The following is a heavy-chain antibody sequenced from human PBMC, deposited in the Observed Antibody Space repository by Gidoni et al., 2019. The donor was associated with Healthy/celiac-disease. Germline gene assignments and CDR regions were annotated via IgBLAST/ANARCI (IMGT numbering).Heavy chain of an antibody. J-gene: IGHJ4*02. CDR2: ISWDGGST. D-gene: IGHD3-10*01. V-gene: IGHV3-43*01. CDR3: AKGAGYGSGSGYFDY. Sequence: EVQLVESGGVVVQPGGSLRLSCAASVFTFDAYTIHWVRQAPGKGLEWVSLISWDGGSTYYADSVKGRFTISRDNSKNSLYLQMNSLRTEDTALYYCAKGAGYGSGSGYFDYWGQGTLVTVSS. CDR1: VFTFDAYT.